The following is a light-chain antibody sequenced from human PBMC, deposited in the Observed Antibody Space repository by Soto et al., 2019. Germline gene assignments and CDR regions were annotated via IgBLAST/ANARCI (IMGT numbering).Light chain of an antibody. CDR1: QDISNY. Sequence: DIQMTQSPSSLSASVGDRVTITCQASQDISNYLNWYQQKPGKAPKLLIYDASKLETGVPSRFSGSGSGTDFTFTISSLQPEDIATYYCQQYVNLPPTFGQGTKVEIK. J-gene: IGKJ1*01. CDR3: QQYVNLPPT. CDR2: DAS. V-gene: IGKV1-33*01.